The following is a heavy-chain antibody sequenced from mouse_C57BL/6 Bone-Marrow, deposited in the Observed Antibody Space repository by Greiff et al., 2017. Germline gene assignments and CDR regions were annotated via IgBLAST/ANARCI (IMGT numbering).Heavy chain of an antibody. V-gene: IGHV5-17*01. CDR3: ARMGTTVVGGYFDY. CDR1: GFTFSDYG. CDR2: ISSGSSTI. Sequence: EVKLEESGGGLVKPGGSLKLSCAASGFTFSDYGMHWVRQAPEKGLEWVAYISSGSSTIYYADTVKGRFTISRDNAKNTLFLQMTSLRSEDTAMYYCARMGTTVVGGYFDYWGQGTTLTVSS. J-gene: IGHJ2*01. D-gene: IGHD1-1*01.